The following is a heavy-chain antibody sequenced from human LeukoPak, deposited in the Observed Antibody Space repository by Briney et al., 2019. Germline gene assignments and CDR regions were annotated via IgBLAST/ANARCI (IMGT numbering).Heavy chain of an antibody. CDR2: IYTSGST. D-gene: IGHD6-13*01. Sequence: SETLSLTCTGSGGSISSYYWSWIRQPAGKGLEWIGRIYTSGSTNYNPSLKSRVTMSVDTSKNQFSLKLSSVTAADTAVYYCAVSTAAGTLQHWGQGTLVTVSS. CDR1: GGSISSYY. J-gene: IGHJ1*01. V-gene: IGHV4-4*07. CDR3: AVSTAAGTLQH.